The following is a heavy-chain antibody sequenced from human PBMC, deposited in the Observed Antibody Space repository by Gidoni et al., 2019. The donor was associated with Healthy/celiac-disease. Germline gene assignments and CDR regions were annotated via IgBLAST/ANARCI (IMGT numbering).Heavy chain of an antibody. Sequence: QVQLQQWGAGLLTPSETLSLTCAVSGGSFGGYYWSCIRQPPGKGREWIGEINHSGSTNYNPSLKSRVTISVDTSKNQFSLMLSSVTAVDTAVYYCARAPSSKYGGNSEDYWGQGTLVTVSS. CDR2: INHSGST. J-gene: IGHJ4*02. CDR3: ARAPSSKYGGNSEDY. V-gene: IGHV4-34*01. D-gene: IGHD4-17*01. CDR1: GGSFGGYY.